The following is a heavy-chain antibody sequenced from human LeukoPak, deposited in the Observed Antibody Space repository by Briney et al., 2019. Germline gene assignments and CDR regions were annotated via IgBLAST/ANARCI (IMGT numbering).Heavy chain of an antibody. CDR2: IKQDGSEK. Sequence: PGGSLRLSCAASGFTFSSYWMSWVRQAPGKGLEWVANIKQDGSEKYYVDSVKGRFTISRDNAKNSLYLQMNSLRAEDTAVYYCARGGYYDFWSGYYTPYYFDYWGQGTLVTVSS. J-gene: IGHJ4*02. D-gene: IGHD3-3*01. CDR3: ARGGYYDFWSGYYTPYYFDY. V-gene: IGHV3-7*01. CDR1: GFTFSSYW.